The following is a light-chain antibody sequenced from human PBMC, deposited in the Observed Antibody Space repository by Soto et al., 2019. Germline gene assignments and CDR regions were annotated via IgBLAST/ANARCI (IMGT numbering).Light chain of an antibody. CDR2: GAS. J-gene: IGKJ4*01. CDR1: RSVSDNY. CDR3: QQYDASSPLT. V-gene: IGKV3-20*01. Sequence: EVVLTQFPGTLSLSPGDRATLSCRASRSVSDNYLAWYQKKPGRAPRLLIFGASIRATGIPARFIGSASGTDFTLTISGLEPDDFAVYYCQQYDASSPLTFGGGTRVDMK.